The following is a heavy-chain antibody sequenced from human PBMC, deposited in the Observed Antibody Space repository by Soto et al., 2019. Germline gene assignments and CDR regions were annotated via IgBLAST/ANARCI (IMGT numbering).Heavy chain of an antibody. CDR3: ASLYLITASDAFDI. Sequence: QVQLVQSGAEVKKPGASVKVSCKDSGYTFTSYAMHWVRQAPGQRLTWMGWINAGNGNIKYSQKFKGTVTITRDTSASTAYMELSSLRSEDTAVYYCASLYLITASDAFDIWGQGTMVTVSS. D-gene: IGHD3-16*01. CDR2: INAGNGNI. CDR1: GYTFTSYA. J-gene: IGHJ3*02. V-gene: IGHV1-3*01.